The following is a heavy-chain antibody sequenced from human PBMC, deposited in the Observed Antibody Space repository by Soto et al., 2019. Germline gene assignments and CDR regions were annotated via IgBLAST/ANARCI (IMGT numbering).Heavy chain of an antibody. Sequence: SETLSLTWAISGDSVPNNRAGWNWIRQSPSRGLEWLGRTYYRSKWYNDYAVSVKSRITINPDTSKNQFSLQLNSVTPEDTAVYYCARERGDSSSWYFDYWGQGTLVTVSS. CDR1: GDSVPNNRAG. CDR3: ARERGDSSSWYFDY. D-gene: IGHD6-13*01. J-gene: IGHJ4*02. CDR2: TYYRSKWYN. V-gene: IGHV6-1*01.